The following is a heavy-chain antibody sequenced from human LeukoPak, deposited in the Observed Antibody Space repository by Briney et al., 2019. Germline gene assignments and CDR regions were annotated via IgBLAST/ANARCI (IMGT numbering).Heavy chain of an antibody. CDR3: GTGTTTVTRCFDF. Sequence: GGSLRLSSTASGFTFRDYAMTWVRQAPGKGLEWVAFLRIKAYGGTTEYAASVKGRFTISRDDSKSIAYLQMNGLKTEDTAVYYCGTGTTTVTRCFDFWGQGTLVTVSS. CDR1: GFTFRDYA. J-gene: IGHJ4*02. CDR2: LRIKAYGGTT. D-gene: IGHD4-17*01. V-gene: IGHV3-49*04.